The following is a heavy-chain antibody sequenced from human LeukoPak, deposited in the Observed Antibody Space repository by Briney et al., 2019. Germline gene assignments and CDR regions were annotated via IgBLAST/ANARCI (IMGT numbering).Heavy chain of an antibody. J-gene: IGHJ4*02. Sequence: GESLKTSCKGSGYSFTSYWIGWVRQMPGTGLEWMGINYPGDSDTRYSPSFQGQVTISADKSISTAYLQWSSLKASDTAMYYCARRSGYNILFDYWGQGTLVTDSS. D-gene: IGHD5-24*01. CDR1: GYSFTSYW. CDR2: NYPGDSDT. V-gene: IGHV5-51*01. CDR3: ARRSGYNILFDY.